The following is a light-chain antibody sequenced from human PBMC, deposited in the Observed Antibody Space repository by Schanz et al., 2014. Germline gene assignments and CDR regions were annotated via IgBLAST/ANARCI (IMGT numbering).Light chain of an antibody. V-gene: IGKV3-20*01. CDR3: QQYSYWPLT. J-gene: IGKJ1*01. Sequence: EIVLTQSPGTLSLSPGERATLSCRASQSVWSDHLAWYQQKPGQAPRLLIYGASTRASGIPDRFSGSGSGTDFTLTISSLQSEDFAVYYCQQYSYWPLTFGQGTKVEIK. CDR1: QSVWSDH. CDR2: GAS.